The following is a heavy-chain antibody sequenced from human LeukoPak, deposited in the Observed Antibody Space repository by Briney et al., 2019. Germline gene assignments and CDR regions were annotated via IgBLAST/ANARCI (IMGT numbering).Heavy chain of an antibody. CDR2: IYYTGST. CDR3: VRTITIFGALGYFDY. Sequence: SETLSLTCTVSGASISSGGYSWSWVRQHPGKGLEWIGRIYYTGSTYYNPSLERRVTISVATSKNQFSLKVSSVTAADTAVYFCVRTITIFGALGYFDYWGQGTLVTVSS. CDR1: GASISSGGYS. V-gene: IGHV4-31*03. D-gene: IGHD3-3*01. J-gene: IGHJ4*02.